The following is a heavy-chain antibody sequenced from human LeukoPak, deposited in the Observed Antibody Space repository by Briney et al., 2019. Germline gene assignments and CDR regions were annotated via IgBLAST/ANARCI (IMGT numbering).Heavy chain of an antibody. J-gene: IGHJ3*02. CDR2: IYSDNT. Sequence: GGSMRLSCTVSGFTVSSNSMSWVRQAPGKGLEWVSFIYSDNTHYSDSVKGRFTISRDNSENTLYLQMNSLRAEDTAVYYCAKARIWFGELRDAFDIWGQGTMVTVSS. V-gene: IGHV3-53*01. CDR1: GFTVSSNS. CDR3: AKARIWFGELRDAFDI. D-gene: IGHD3-10*01.